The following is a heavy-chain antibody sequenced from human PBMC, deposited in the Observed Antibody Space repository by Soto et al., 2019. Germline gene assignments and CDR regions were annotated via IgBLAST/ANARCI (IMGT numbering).Heavy chain of an antibody. J-gene: IGHJ5*02. V-gene: IGHV4-34*01. D-gene: IGHD2-15*01. CDR3: ASSATPSFRWWFYP. CDR1: GGSFSGYY. Sequence: SXTLSLTCAVYGGSFSGYYWSWIRQPPGKGLEWIGEINHSGSTNYNPSLKSRVTISVDTSKNQFSLKPSSVTAADTAVYYCASSATPSFRWWFYPWGQGTLVTVSS. CDR2: INHSGST.